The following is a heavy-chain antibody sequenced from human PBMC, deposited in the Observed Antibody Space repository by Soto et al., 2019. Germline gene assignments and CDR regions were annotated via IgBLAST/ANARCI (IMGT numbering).Heavy chain of an antibody. CDR1: GDSISSPVYY. CDR3: ARVSTSASGSYYTLDY. Sequence: PSETLSLTCTVSGDSISSPVYYWSWIRQPPGKGLEWIGYIFYRGSTYYDPSLKSRVTISLDTSKNQFSLNLTSATAADTAVYYCARVSTSASGSYYTLDYWGQGTLVTVSS. V-gene: IGHV4-30-4*02. CDR2: IFYRGST. J-gene: IGHJ4*02. D-gene: IGHD3-10*01.